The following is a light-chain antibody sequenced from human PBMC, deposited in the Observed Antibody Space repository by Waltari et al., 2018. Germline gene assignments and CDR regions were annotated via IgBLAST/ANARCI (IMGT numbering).Light chain of an antibody. CDR1: SRAVGTHNL. CDR3: CSYAGSSTFV. Sequence: QSALTQPASVSGSPGQSINISCTGTSRAVGTHNLGSWYQQHPGKAPKFLIFEVNKRPPGVSSRFSASKSGNTASLTISGLQAEDEADYYCCSYAGSSTFVFGSGTRVTVL. V-gene: IGLV2-23*02. CDR2: EVN. J-gene: IGLJ1*01.